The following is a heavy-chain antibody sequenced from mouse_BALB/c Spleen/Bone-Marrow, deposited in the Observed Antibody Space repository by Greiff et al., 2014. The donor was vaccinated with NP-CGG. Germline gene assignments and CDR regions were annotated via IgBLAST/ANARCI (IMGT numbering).Heavy chain of an antibody. Sequence: EVQVVESGGGLVKLGGSLELSCAASGFTFSRYYMSWVRQTPEKRLDLVAATNSNGENTYYPDTVKGRFTISRDNAKNTLYLQMSSLKSEDTALYYCARHGGFGNYFDYWGQGTTLTVSS. CDR1: GFTFSRYY. D-gene: IGHD1-1*02. CDR2: TNSNGENT. V-gene: IGHV5-6-2*01. J-gene: IGHJ2*01. CDR3: ARHGGFGNYFDY.